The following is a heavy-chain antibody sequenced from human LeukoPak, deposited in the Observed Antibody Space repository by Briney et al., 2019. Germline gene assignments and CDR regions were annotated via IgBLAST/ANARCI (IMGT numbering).Heavy chain of an antibody. CDR1: GFTFSSYG. Sequence: GGSLRLSCAASGFTFSSYGMHWVRQAPGKGLEWVAVISYDGSNKYYADSVKGRFTISRDNPKNTLYLQMNSLRAEDTAVYYCAKGAYFDYWGQGTLVTVSS. CDR2: ISYDGSNK. CDR3: AKGAYFDY. J-gene: IGHJ4*02. V-gene: IGHV3-30*18.